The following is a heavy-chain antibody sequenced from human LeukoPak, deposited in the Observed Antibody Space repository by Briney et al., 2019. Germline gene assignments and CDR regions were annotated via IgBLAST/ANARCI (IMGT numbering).Heavy chain of an antibody. CDR3: ARNIPSYYYVMDV. D-gene: IGHD2-2*02. Sequence: ASETLSLTCTVSGGSISSYYWSWIRQPPGKGLEWIGYIYYSGSTNYNPSLKSRVTISVDTSKNQFSLKLSSVSAADTAVYYCARNIPSYYYVMDVWGQGTTVTVSS. CDR2: IYYSGST. V-gene: IGHV4-59*01. CDR1: GGSISSYY. J-gene: IGHJ6*02.